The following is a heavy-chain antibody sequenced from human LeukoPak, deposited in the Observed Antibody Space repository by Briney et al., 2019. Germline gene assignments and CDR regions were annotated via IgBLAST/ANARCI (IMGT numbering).Heavy chain of an antibody. D-gene: IGHD3-10*01. CDR2: INHSGST. CDR3: ARAAYYGHYYYYGMDV. J-gene: IGHJ6*02. CDR1: GVSFSGYY. V-gene: IGHV4-34*01. Sequence: PSETLSLTCAVYGVSFSGYYWSWIRQPPGKGLEWIGEINHSGSTNYNPSLKSRVTISVDTSKNQFSLKLSSVTAADTAVYYCARAAYYGHYYYYGMDVWGQGTTVTVSS.